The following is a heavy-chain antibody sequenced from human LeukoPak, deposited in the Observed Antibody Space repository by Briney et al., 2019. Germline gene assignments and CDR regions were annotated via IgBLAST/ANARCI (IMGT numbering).Heavy chain of an antibody. CDR1: GGSISSYY. V-gene: IGHV4-59*08. CDR3: ARHGVGATSPHFDY. Sequence: SETLSLTCTVSGGSISSYYWSWIRQPPGKGLEWIGYIYYSGSTNYNPSLKSRVTISVDTSKNQFSLELSSVTAADTAVYYCARHGVGATSPHFDYWGQGTLVTVSS. CDR2: IYYSGST. D-gene: IGHD1-26*01. J-gene: IGHJ4*02.